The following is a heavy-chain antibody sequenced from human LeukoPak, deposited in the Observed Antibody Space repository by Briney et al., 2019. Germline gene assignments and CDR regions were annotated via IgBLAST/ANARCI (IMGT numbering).Heavy chain of an antibody. Sequence: GGSLRLSCAASRFTFSLYWMHWVRQTPGKGLVWVSRLNSDGSITTYADSVKGRFTISRDNAKNTLYLQMNSLRAEDTALYYCVREYCGGDCYTDFWGQGTLVTVSS. CDR3: VREYCGGDCYTDF. V-gene: IGHV3-74*01. CDR2: LNSDGSIT. J-gene: IGHJ4*02. CDR1: RFTFSLYW. D-gene: IGHD2-21*02.